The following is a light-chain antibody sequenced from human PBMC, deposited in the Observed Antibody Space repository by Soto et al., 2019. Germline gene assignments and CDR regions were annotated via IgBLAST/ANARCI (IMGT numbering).Light chain of an antibody. CDR2: DTF. J-gene: IGKJ4*01. Sequence: ERVLPQSPGTLSLSPGERATLSCRVSESVSNSYLAWYQQKPGQAPRLLIYDTFSRATGIPDRFSGSGSGTDFTLTISSLEPEDFAVYYCQQRSNWPLTFGGGTNVDIK. V-gene: IGKV3D-20*02. CDR3: QQRSNWPLT. CDR1: ESVSNSY.